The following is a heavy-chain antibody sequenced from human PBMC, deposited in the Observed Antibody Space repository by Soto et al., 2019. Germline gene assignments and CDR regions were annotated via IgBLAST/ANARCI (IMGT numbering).Heavy chain of an antibody. D-gene: IGHD3-3*01. CDR1: GGSISSSSYY. V-gene: IGHV4-39*01. CDR2: IYYSGST. J-gene: IGHJ6*02. Sequence: SETLSLTCTVSGGSISSSSYYWGWIRQPPGKGLEWIGSIYYSGSTYYNPSLKSRVTISVDTSKNQFSLKLSSVTAADTAVYYCARQSLRFLEWSYYYYGMDVWVQGTTVAVSS. CDR3: ARQSLRFLEWSYYYYGMDV.